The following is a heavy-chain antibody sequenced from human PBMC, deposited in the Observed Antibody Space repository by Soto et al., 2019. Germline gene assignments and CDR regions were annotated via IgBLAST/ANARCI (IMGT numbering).Heavy chain of an antibody. CDR3: ARVKNYYDSSGPFDN. CDR2: INPNSGDT. V-gene: IGHV1-2*02. J-gene: IGHJ4*02. Sequence: ASVKVSCKASGYTFSGFFLHWVRQAPGQGLEWMGWINPNSGDTNYAQKFQGRVTMTRDTSISTAYVELSRLSSDDTAVYYCARVKNYYDSSGPFDNWGQGTLVTV. D-gene: IGHD3-22*01. CDR1: GYTFSGFF.